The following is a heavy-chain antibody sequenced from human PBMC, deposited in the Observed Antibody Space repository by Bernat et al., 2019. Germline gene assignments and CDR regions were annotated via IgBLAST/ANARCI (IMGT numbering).Heavy chain of an antibody. CDR2: IKSKTEGGTT. D-gene: IGHD6-13*01. V-gene: IGHV3-15*01. J-gene: IGHJ6*02. CDR3: ARDWQQLVPLYYYYGMDV. CDR1: GFTFHNAW. Sequence: EVQLVESGGGLVERGGSLRLSCAGSGFTFHNAWMTWVRQTPGKGLEWVGRIKSKTEGGTTEYAAPVKGRLTISRDDSRNTLYLQMNSLRAEDTAVYYCARDWQQLVPLYYYYGMDVWGQGTTVTVSS.